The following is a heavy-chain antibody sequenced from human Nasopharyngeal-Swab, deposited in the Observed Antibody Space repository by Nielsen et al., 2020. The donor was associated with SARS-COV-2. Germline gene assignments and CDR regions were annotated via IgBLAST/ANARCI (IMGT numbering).Heavy chain of an antibody. CDR2: IYYSGST. Sequence: SETPLTCTVSSGSISSSSYYWGWIRQPPGKGLEWIGSIYYSGSTYYNPSLKSRVTISVDTSKNQFSLKLTSVTAADTAVYYCARGLAAAWYGIYYFDYWGQGTLVTVSS. CDR1: SGSISSSSYY. D-gene: IGHD6-13*01. J-gene: IGHJ4*02. V-gene: IGHV4-39*07. CDR3: ARGLAAAWYGIYYFDY.